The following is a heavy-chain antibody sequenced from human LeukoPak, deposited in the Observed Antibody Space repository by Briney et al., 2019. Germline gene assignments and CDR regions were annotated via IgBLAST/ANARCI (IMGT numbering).Heavy chain of an antibody. CDR3: TRGGYYHDTSGFVVSDHFDH. CDR2: LYSGGNT. Sequence: GGSLRLSCEASGFIVSGNFRGWVRQAPGKGLEWVSVLYSGGNTFYIDSVKGRFIMSRDDSKNTVYLQMNSLRAEDTAVYFCTRGGYYHDTSGFVVSDHFDHWGQGSLVTVSS. D-gene: IGHD3-22*01. CDR1: GFIVSGNF. J-gene: IGHJ4*02. V-gene: IGHV3-66*01.